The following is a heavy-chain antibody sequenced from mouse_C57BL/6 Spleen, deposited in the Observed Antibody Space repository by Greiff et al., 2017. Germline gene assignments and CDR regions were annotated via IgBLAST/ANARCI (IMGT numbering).Heavy chain of an antibody. CDR1: GFTFSDYY. D-gene: IGHD2-12*01. CDR3: AREGDYTNPGWFAY. CDR2: INYDGSST. J-gene: IGHJ3*01. V-gene: IGHV5-16*01. Sequence: EVKLMESEGGLVQPGSSMKLSCTASGFTFSDYYMAWVRQVPEKGLEWVANINYDGSSTYYLDSLKSRFIISRDNAKNILYLQMSSLKSEDTATYYCAREGDYTNPGWFAYWGQGTLVTVSA.